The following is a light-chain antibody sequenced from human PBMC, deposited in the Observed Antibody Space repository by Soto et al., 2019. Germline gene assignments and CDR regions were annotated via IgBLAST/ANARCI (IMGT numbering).Light chain of an antibody. Sequence: IGMTQSPATVAVAPGDRATVSWRASRTVHSNVAWYPHKPGQAPRLLIYGASFRATGVPARFSGSGLGTEFTLTISSLQSEDFGVYYCQQYTNWPRTFGQGTKVDIK. CDR3: QQYTNWPRT. CDR1: RTVHSN. CDR2: GAS. V-gene: IGKV3-15*01. J-gene: IGKJ1*01.